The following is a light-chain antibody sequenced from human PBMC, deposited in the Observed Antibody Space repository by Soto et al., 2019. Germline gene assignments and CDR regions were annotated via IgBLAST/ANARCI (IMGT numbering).Light chain of an antibody. Sequence: EIVMTQSSATLSVSPGERVILSCRASQNINSDLAWYQQKPGQAPRFLIYGASTRATGIPARFSGSGSGTDFTLTISSLEPEDFAVYYCQQRGDWPLYTFGQGTKLEIK. CDR1: QNINSD. V-gene: IGKV3-11*01. CDR3: QQRGDWPLYT. J-gene: IGKJ2*01. CDR2: GAS.